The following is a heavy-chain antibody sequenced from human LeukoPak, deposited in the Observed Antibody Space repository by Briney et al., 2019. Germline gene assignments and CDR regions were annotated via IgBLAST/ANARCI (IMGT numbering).Heavy chain of an antibody. CDR1: GFTFSSYS. Sequence: GGSLRLSCAASGFTFSSYSMNWVRQAPGKGLEWVSYISSSSSTIYYADSVKGRFTISRDNAKNSLYLQMNSLRAEDTAVYYCARDGWGSSSWYVSPEYFQHWGQGTLVTVSS. D-gene: IGHD6-13*01. CDR2: ISSSSSTI. V-gene: IGHV3-48*04. J-gene: IGHJ1*01. CDR3: ARDGWGSSSWYVSPEYFQH.